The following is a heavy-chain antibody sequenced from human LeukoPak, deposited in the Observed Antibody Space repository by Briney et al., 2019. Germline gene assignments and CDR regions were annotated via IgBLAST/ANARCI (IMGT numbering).Heavy chain of an antibody. V-gene: IGHV4-34*01. J-gene: IGHJ4*02. D-gene: IGHD4-11*01. Sequence: PSETLSLTCAVYGGSFSGYYWSWIRQPPGKGLEWIGEINHSGSTNYNPSLKSRVTISVDTSKNQFSLKLSSVTAADTAVYYCARGLTTSIPPYYFDYWGQGTLVTVSS. CDR2: INHSGST. CDR3: ARGLTTSIPPYYFDY. CDR1: GGSFSGYY.